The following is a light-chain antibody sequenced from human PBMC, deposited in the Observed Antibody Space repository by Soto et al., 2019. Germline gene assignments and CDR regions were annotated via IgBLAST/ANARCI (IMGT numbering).Light chain of an antibody. CDR3: QKHNSAPWT. CDR2: AAS. J-gene: IGKJ1*01. V-gene: IGKV1-27*01. CDR1: QGISNY. Sequence: DIQMTQSPSALSASVGDRATITCRASQGISNYLAWYQQKPGKVPKLLIYAASTLQSGVPPRFSGSGSGTDCTLTISSRQPEDVATYYCQKHNSAPWTFGQGTKVEIK.